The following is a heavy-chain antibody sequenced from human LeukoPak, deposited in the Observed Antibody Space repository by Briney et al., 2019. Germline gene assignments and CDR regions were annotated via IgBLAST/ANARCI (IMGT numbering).Heavy chain of an antibody. CDR2: IYYSGGT. Sequence: SETLSLTCTVSGGSISSSSYYWGWIRQPPGKGLEWIGSIYYSGGTYYNPSLKSRVTISVDTSKNQFSLKLSSVTAADTAVYYCARHRTYYYDSSGYGNFDYWGQGTLVTVSS. V-gene: IGHV4-39*01. J-gene: IGHJ4*02. CDR3: ARHRTYYYDSSGYGNFDY. D-gene: IGHD3-22*01. CDR1: GGSISSSSYY.